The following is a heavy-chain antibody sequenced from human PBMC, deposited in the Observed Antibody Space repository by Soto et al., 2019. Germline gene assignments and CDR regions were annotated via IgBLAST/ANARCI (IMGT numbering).Heavy chain of an antibody. CDR1: GGTFSSYA. D-gene: IGHD3-9*01. J-gene: IGHJ6*02. Sequence: QVQLVQSGAEVKKPGSSVKVSCKASGGTFSSYAISWVRQAPGQGLEWMGGIIPIFGTANYAQKFQGRVTITADESTSTAYMELSSLSTEDTAVYYCARDRVYDSLTGDYVRYYYGMDVWGQGTTVTVSS. CDR2: IIPIFGTA. CDR3: ARDRVYDSLTGDYVRYYYGMDV. V-gene: IGHV1-69*01.